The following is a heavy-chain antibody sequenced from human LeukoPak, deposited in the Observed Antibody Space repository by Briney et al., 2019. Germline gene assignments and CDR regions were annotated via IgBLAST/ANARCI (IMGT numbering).Heavy chain of an antibody. CDR1: GGTFSSYA. CDR2: IIPIFGTA. CDR3: ARAGSCSGGSCYPTGASDRWFDP. Sequence: SVKVSCKASGGTFSSYAISWVRQAPGQGLEWMGGIIPIFGTANYAQKFQGRVTITADESTSTAYMELSSLRSEDTAVYYCARAGSCSGGSCYPTGASDRWFDPWGQGTLVTVSS. V-gene: IGHV1-69*13. D-gene: IGHD2-15*01. J-gene: IGHJ5*02.